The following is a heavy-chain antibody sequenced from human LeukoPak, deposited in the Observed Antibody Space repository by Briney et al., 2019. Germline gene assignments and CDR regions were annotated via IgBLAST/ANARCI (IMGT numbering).Heavy chain of an antibody. CDR3: ARDPGMTGTPFDY. CDR2: IYYSGST. D-gene: IGHD1-1*01. Sequence: SETLSLTCTVSGGSISSSSYYWGWIRQPPGKGLEWIGSIYYSGSTYYNPSLKSRVTISVDTSKNQFSLKLSSVTAADTAVYYCARDPGMTGTPFDYWGQGTLVTVSS. V-gene: IGHV4-39*07. J-gene: IGHJ4*02. CDR1: GGSISSSSYY.